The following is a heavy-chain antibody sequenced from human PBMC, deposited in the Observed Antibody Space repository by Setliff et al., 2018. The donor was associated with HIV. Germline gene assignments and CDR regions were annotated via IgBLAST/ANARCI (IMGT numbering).Heavy chain of an antibody. CDR3: AREDYYDSSGDAFDI. V-gene: IGHV4-61*02. J-gene: IGHJ3*02. Sequence: SETLSLTCTVSGGSISSGSYYWSWIRQSAGKGLEWIGRIYISGSTNYNPSLKSRVTIPLDTSRNQFSLKLNSVTAADTAVYYCAREDYYDSSGDAFDIWGQGTKVTVSS. CDR1: GGSISSGSYY. CDR2: IYISGST. D-gene: IGHD3-22*01.